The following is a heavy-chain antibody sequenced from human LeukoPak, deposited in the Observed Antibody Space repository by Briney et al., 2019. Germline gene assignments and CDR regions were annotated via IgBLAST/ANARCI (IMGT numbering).Heavy chain of an antibody. Sequence: GGSLRLSCTASGFTFGDYAMSWVRQAPGRGLEWVGFIRSKAYGGTTEYAASVKGRFTISRDESKSIAYLQMNSLKTEDTALYYCTRDWARITAAGTTAFDIWGQGTMVTVSS. V-gene: IGHV3-49*04. CDR2: IRSKAYGGTT. D-gene: IGHD6-13*01. CDR1: GFTFGDYA. CDR3: TRDWARITAAGTTAFDI. J-gene: IGHJ3*02.